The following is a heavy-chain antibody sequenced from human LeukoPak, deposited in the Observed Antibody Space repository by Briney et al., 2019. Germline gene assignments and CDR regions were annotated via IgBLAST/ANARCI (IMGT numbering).Heavy chain of an antibody. CDR1: GFTVSGNY. V-gene: IGHV3-21*01. J-gene: IGHJ4*02. Sequence: PGGSLRLSCAASGFTVSGNYMNWVRQAPGKGLEWVSSISSSSSYIYYADSVKGRFTISRDNAKNSLYLQMYSLRAEDTAVYYCAVYILTGSYIDYWAQGTLVPVPS. CDR2: ISSSSSYI. CDR3: AVYILTGSYIDY. D-gene: IGHD3-9*01.